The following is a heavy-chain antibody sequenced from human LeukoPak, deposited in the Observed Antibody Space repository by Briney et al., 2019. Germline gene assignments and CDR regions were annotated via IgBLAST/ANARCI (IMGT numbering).Heavy chain of an antibody. J-gene: IGHJ4*02. D-gene: IGHD1-26*01. Sequence: GGSLRLSCAASGFTFSYYGMHWVRQAPGKGLEWVAFIRYDGNDKFYRNSVKGRFTISRDTSRNTLYLQMNSLRAEDTAVYYCAKRGAEVGTTIAPGDYWGQGSLVTVSS. V-gene: IGHV3-30*02. CDR1: GFTFSYYG. CDR3: AKRGAEVGTTIAPGDY. CDR2: IRYDGNDK.